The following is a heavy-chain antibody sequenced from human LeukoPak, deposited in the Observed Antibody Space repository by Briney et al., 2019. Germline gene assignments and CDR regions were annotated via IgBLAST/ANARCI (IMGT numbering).Heavy chain of an antibody. V-gene: IGHV3-74*01. D-gene: IGHD3-22*01. Sequence: PGGSLRLSCAASGFSFSRHWMHWVRQAPGKGLVWVSRINSDGINTSYADSVKGRFTISRDNAKNTLNLQMNSLRAEDTAVYYCARDLGQYYDTSDNWFDPWGQGTLVTVSS. CDR1: GFSFSRHW. J-gene: IGHJ5*02. CDR3: ARDLGQYYDTSDNWFDP. CDR2: INSDGINT.